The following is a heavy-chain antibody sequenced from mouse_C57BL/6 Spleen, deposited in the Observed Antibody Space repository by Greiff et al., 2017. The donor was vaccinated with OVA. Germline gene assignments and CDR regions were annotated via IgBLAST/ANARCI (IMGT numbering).Heavy chain of an antibody. V-gene: IGHV1-50*01. J-gene: IGHJ2*01. CDR1: GYTFTSYC. Sequence: QVQLQQPGAELVKPGASVKLSCKASGYTFTSYCMQWVKQRPGQGLEWIGEIYPADGNTNYNQKFKGKATLTVDTSSSTAYMELSSLTSEDSAVYYWARDLLTYYFDYWGQGTTLTVSS. CDR3: ARDLLTYYFDY. CDR2: IYPADGNT.